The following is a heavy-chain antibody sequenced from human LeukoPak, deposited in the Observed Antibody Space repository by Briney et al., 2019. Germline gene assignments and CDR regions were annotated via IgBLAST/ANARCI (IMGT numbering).Heavy chain of an antibody. J-gene: IGHJ5*02. Sequence: SVKVSCKASGGTFSSYAISWVRQAPGQGLEWMGGIIPIFGTANYAQKFQGRVTITADESTSTAYMELSGLRSEDTAVYYCARVATPGRAVAENWFDPWGQGTLVTVSS. CDR3: ARVATPGRAVAENWFDP. CDR1: GGTFSSYA. D-gene: IGHD6-19*01. V-gene: IGHV1-69*13. CDR2: IIPIFGTA.